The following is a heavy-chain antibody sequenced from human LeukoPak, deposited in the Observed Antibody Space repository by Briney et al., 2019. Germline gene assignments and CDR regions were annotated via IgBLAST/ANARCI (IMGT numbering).Heavy chain of an antibody. D-gene: IGHD3-9*01. J-gene: IGHJ4*02. CDR1: GFTFSDYY. V-gene: IGHV3-11*03. CDR2: ISSSSSYT. Sequence: GGSLRLSCAASGFTFSDYYMSWIRQAPGKGLEWVSYISSSSSYTNYADSVKGRFTISRDNAKNSLYLQMNSLRAEDTAVYYCATATRYFDWLLPLDYWGQGTLVTVSS. CDR3: ATATRYFDWLLPLDY.